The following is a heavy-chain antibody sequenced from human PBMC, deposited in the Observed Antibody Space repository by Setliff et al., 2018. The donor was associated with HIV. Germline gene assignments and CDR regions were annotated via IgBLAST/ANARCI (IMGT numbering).Heavy chain of an antibody. D-gene: IGHD3-10*01. CDR2: INVYNGDT. Sequence: ASVKVSCKASDYPFSNFGISWVRHAPGQGLEWMAWINVYNGDTSFAQKFQGRVTMTKDTSTGTAYMELSSLRSDDTAVYYCATDRTQTGISLVRGRLTDPAKYPLDYWGQGTLVTVSS. CDR3: ATDRTQTGISLVRGRLTDPAKYPLDY. CDR1: DYPFSNFG. J-gene: IGHJ4*02. V-gene: IGHV1-18*01.